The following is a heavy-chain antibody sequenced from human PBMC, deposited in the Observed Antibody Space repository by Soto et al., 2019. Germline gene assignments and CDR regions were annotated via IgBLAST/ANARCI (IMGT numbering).Heavy chain of an antibody. CDR3: ARDSPEYCSGGSCYPVYYYYGMDV. D-gene: IGHD2-15*01. V-gene: IGHV4-4*07. J-gene: IGHJ6*02. CDR2: IHTSGST. CDR1: GGSISSYY. Sequence: SETLSLTCTVSGGSISSYYWSWIRQPAGKGLEWIGRIHTSGSTNYNPSLKSRVTMSVDTSKNQFSLKLSYVTAADTAVYYCARDSPEYCSGGSCYPVYYYYGMDVWGQGTTVTVSS.